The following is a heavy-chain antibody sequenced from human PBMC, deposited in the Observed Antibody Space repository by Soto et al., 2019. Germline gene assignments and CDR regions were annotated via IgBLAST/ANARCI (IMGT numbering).Heavy chain of an antibody. CDR2: IYTSSGTI. D-gene: IGHD5-18*01. Sequence: GGSLRLSCAASGFTFSTYTMNWVRQAPGKGLEWLSYIYTSSGTISYADSVKGRFPISRDNAKNTLYLQMNSLRAEDTAVYYCARELKQLTAYYGMDVWGQGTTVTVSS. CDR1: GFTFSTYT. V-gene: IGHV3-48*04. J-gene: IGHJ6*02. CDR3: ARELKQLTAYYGMDV.